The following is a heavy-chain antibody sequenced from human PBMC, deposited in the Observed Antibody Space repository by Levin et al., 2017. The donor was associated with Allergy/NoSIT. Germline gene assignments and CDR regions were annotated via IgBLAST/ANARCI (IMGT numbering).Heavy chain of an antibody. CDR3: ARNGPYFYGMDV. CDR1: GDSITNSDYH. J-gene: IGHJ6*02. D-gene: IGHD4-17*01. V-gene: IGHV4-30-4*01. CDR2: YYNNGDT. Sequence: SETLSLTCTVSGDSITNSDYHWDWVRQSPGKGLEWIGYYYNNGDTDYNPSLEGRVTISVDTSRNQFSLRLDSVTAADTAVYYCARNGPYFYGMDVWGQGTTVTVSS.